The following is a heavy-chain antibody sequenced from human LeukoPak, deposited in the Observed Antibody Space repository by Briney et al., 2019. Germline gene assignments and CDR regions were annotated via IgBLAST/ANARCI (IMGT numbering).Heavy chain of an antibody. CDR3: AKDVVVPAAMLTGVDY. V-gene: IGHV3-23*01. Sequence: GGSLRLSCAASGFTFSSYAMGWVRQAPGKGLEWVSAISGSGGSTYYADSVKGRFTISRDNSKNTLYLQMNSLRAEDTAVYYCAKDVVVPAAMLTGVDYWGQGTQVTVSS. J-gene: IGHJ4*02. D-gene: IGHD2-2*01. CDR2: ISGSGGST. CDR1: GFTFSSYA.